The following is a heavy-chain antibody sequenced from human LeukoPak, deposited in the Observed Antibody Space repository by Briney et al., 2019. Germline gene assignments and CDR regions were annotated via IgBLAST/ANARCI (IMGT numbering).Heavy chain of an antibody. J-gene: IGHJ3*02. CDR2: IYHSGST. CDR3: ARDTAMVDDAFDI. Sequence: SGTLSLTCAVSGGSISSSNWWSWVRQPPVKGLEWIGEIYHSGSTNYNPSLKSRVTISVDKSKNQFSLKLSSVTAADTAVYYCARDTAMVDDAFDIWGQGTMATVSS. D-gene: IGHD5-18*01. CDR1: GGSISSSNW. V-gene: IGHV4-4*02.